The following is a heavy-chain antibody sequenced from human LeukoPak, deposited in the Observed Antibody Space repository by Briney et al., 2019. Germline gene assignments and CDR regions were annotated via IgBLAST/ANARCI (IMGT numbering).Heavy chain of an antibody. CDR2: ISANGGST. Sequence: GGSLRLSCAASGFTFSTYAMSWVRLAPGKGLEWVSAISANGGSTFYADSVKGRFTISRDNAKNSLNLQMNSLRAEDTAVYYCARDRLFGNLPDYWGQGTLVTVSS. J-gene: IGHJ4*02. D-gene: IGHD1-7*01. CDR3: ARDRLFGNLPDY. CDR1: GFTFSTYA. V-gene: IGHV3-23*01.